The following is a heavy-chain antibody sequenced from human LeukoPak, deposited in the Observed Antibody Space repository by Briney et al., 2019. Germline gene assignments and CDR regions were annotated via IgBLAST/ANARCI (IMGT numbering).Heavy chain of an antibody. D-gene: IGHD3-10*01. J-gene: IGHJ4*02. V-gene: IGHV3-48*03. CDR2: ISSSGSTI. CDR3: ARDHADYGSGSYADY. Sequence: GGSLRLSCAASGFTFSRYEMNWVRQAPGKGLEWVSYISSSGSTIYYADSVKGRFTISRDNAKNSLYLQMNSLRAEDTAVYYCARDHADYGSGSYADYWGQGTLVTVSS. CDR1: GFTFSRYE.